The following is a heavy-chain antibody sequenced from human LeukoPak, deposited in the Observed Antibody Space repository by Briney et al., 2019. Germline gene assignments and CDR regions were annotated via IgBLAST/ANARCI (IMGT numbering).Heavy chain of an antibody. Sequence: GGSLRLSCTASGFTLSTYWMSWFRQAPKKGLEWVANIKQDDSEKYYVDSVKGRFTISRDNAKNSLYLQMNSLRAEDTAVYYCARAGYCSSTSCFDYWGQGTLVTVSS. CDR1: GFTLSTYW. CDR2: IKQDDSEK. V-gene: IGHV3-7*01. D-gene: IGHD2-2*01. CDR3: ARAGYCSSTSCFDY. J-gene: IGHJ4*02.